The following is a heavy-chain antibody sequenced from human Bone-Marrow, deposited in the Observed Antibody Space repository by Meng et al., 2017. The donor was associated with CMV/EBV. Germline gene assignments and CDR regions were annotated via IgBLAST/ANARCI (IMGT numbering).Heavy chain of an antibody. CDR2: INQSGST. J-gene: IGHJ4*02. D-gene: IGHD3-22*01. CDR1: GGSFSGYY. V-gene: IGHV4-34*01. CDR3: ARHFRSSRFSSGYFDY. Sequence: SETLSLTCAVYGGSFSGYYWSWIRQPPGKGLEWIGEINQSGSTNYNPSLKSRVTISVDTSKNQFSLKLSSVTVADTAVYYCARHFRSSRFSSGYFDYWGQGTLVTVSS.